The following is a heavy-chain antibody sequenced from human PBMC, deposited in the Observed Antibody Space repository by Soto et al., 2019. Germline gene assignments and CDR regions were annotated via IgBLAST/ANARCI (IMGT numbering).Heavy chain of an antibody. D-gene: IGHD3-22*01. CDR2: IIPIFGTA. Sequence: SVKVSGKASGGTFSSYAISWVRQAPGQGLEWMGGIIPIFGTANYAQKFQGRVTITADESTSTAYMELSSLRSEDTAVYYCARLLYYYDSSAQPRAFDIWGQGTMVTVSS. J-gene: IGHJ3*02. V-gene: IGHV1-69*13. CDR3: ARLLYYYDSSAQPRAFDI. CDR1: GGTFSSYA.